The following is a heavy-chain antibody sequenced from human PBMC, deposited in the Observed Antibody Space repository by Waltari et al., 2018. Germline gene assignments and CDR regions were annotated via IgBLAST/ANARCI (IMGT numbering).Heavy chain of an antibody. J-gene: IGHJ4*02. CDR2: IYYSGRT. V-gene: IGHV4-59*11. CDR3: ARTSPVAGPDY. D-gene: IGHD6-19*01. Sequence: QVQLQESGPGLVKPSETLSLTCTVSGGSISSHYWSWIRQPPGKGLEWIGYIYYSGRTNSNPSLKSLVTISVDTSKNQFSLKLSSVTASDTAVYYCARTSPVAGPDYWGQGTLVTVSS. CDR1: GGSISSHY.